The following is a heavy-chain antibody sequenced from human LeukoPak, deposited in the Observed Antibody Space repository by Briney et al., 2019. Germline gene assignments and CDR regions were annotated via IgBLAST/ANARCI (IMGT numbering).Heavy chain of an antibody. CDR1: GYTLTELS. CDR3: ATGYLVTAGLMDL. J-gene: IGHJ6*02. V-gene: IGHV1-24*01. CDR2: FDPEDGKT. Sequence: ASVKVSCKVSGYTLTELSMFWVRPAPGKGLEWMGSFDPEDGKTVYAKKFQGRVTMTEDTSTDTTYMELSSLRSEDTAVYYCATGYLVTAGLMDLWGQGTTVSVSS. D-gene: IGHD6-13*01.